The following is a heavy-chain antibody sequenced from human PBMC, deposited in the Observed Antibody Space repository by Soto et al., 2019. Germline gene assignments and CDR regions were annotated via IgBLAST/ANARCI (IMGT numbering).Heavy chain of an antibody. CDR3: AREGNLGRRTQPLDS. Sequence: SETLSLTCTVSGGSISSYSWSWIRQPPGKGLEWIGNIHYNGNTKYSPSLKSRVTMSVDTSKNHFSLKLFSVTTADTAVYFCAREGNLGRRTQPLDSWGQGTLVTVSS. J-gene: IGHJ4*02. CDR2: IHYNGNT. CDR1: GGSISSYS. V-gene: IGHV4-59*01.